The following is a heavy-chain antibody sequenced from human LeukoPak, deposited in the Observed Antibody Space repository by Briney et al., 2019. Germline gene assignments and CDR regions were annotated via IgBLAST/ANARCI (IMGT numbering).Heavy chain of an antibody. CDR1: GFTVSSNH. CDR3: ASSSSWYYSDY. CDR2: IYSGGST. D-gene: IGHD6-13*01. J-gene: IGHJ4*02. Sequence: GGSLRLSCAASGFTVSSNHMSWVRQAPGKGLEWVSVIYSGGSTYYADSVKGRFTISRDNSKNTLYLQMNSLRAEDTAVYYCASSSSWYYSDYWGQGTLVTVSS. V-gene: IGHV3-53*01.